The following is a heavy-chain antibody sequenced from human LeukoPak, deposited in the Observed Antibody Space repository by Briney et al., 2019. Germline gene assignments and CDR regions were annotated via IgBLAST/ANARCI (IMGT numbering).Heavy chain of an antibody. D-gene: IGHD3-3*01. J-gene: IGHJ4*02. CDR3: ARHGPTALRFLEWLLPFDY. V-gene: IGHV1-69*13. CDR1: GGTFSSYA. Sequence: SVKVSCKASGGTFSSYAISWVRQAPGQGLEWMGGINPIFGTANYAQKFQGRVTITADESTSTAYMELSSLRSEDTAVYYCARHGPTALRFLEWLLPFDYWGQGTLVTVSS. CDR2: INPIFGTA.